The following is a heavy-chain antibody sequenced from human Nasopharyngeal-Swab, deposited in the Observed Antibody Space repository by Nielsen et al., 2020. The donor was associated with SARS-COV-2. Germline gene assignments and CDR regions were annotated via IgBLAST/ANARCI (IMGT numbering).Heavy chain of an antibody. CDR1: GYTFTSYD. D-gene: IGHD6-13*01. CDR2: MNPNSGNT. J-gene: IGHJ5*02. Sequence: ASVKVSCKASGYTFTSYDINWVRQATGQGLEWMGWMNPNSGNTGYAQKFQGRVTMTRDTSISTAYMELSRLRSDDTAVYYCARDLSWDNWFDPWGQGTLVTVSS. V-gene: IGHV1-8*01. CDR3: ARDLSWDNWFDP.